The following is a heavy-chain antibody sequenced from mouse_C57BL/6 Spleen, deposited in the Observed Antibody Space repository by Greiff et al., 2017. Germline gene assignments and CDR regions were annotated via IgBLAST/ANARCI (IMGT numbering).Heavy chain of an antibody. CDR1: GFTFSDYY. V-gene: IGHV5-16*01. CDR2: INYDGSST. D-gene: IGHD2-3*01. CDR3: ARAPYDGHFDY. J-gene: IGHJ2*01. Sequence: EVQRVESEGGLVQPVSSMKLSCTASGFTFSDYYMAWVRQVPDKGLEWVANINYDGSSTYYLSSLKSRFIISRDNAKNILYLQMSSLKSEDTATYYCARAPYDGHFDYWGQGTTLTVSS.